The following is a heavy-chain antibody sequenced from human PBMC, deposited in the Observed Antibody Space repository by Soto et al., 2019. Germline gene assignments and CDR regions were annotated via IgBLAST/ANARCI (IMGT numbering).Heavy chain of an antibody. J-gene: IGHJ3*02. Sequence: QAQLVQSGAEVKKPGSSVKVSCKDSGGTFSTYSMFWVRQAPGQGLEWMGRIIPMLGIANHAQRFQDRVTITADKSTATAHMELSSLRSEDTALYYCTIGSWSGEVFDIWGQGTNGHRLV. CDR2: IIPMLGIA. D-gene: IGHD2-21*01. V-gene: IGHV1-69*02. CDR1: GGTFSTYS. CDR3: TIGSWSGEVFDI.